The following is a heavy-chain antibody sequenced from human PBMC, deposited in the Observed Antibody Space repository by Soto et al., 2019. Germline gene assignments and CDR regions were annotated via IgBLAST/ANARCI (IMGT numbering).Heavy chain of an antibody. Sequence: SETLSLTCAVSSGSISSSNWWSWVRQPPGKGLEWIGEIYHSGSTNYNPSLKSRVTISVDKSKNQFSLKLSSVTAADTAVYYCATLMSSGWYGGASLVEYFQHWGQGTLVTVSS. V-gene: IGHV4-4*02. CDR2: IYHSGST. D-gene: IGHD6-19*01. CDR1: SGSISSSNW. CDR3: ATLMSSGWYGGASLVEYFQH. J-gene: IGHJ1*01.